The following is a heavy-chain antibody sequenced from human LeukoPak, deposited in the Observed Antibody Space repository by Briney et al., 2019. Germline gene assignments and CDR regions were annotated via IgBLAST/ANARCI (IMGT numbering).Heavy chain of an antibody. CDR2: INPNSGGT. V-gene: IGHV1-2*06. D-gene: IGHD3-3*01. J-gene: IGHJ6*02. Sequence: GASVKVAGKASGYTFTGYYMHWVRQAPGQGLEWMGRINPNSGGTNYAQKFQGRVTMTRDTSISTAYIELSRPSSDDTAVYYCARGGYDFVYSYYGMDVWGPGTTVTVSS. CDR1: GYTFTGYY. CDR3: ARGGYDFVYSYYGMDV.